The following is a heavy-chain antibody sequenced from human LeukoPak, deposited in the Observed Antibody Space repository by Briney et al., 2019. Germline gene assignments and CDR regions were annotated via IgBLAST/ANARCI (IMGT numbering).Heavy chain of an antibody. J-gene: IGHJ4*02. CDR3: ARDRYSGYEPFDY. Sequence: ASVKVSFKASGYTFTGYYMHWVRQAPGQGLEWTGWINPNSGGTNYAQKFQGRVTMTRDTSISTAYMELSRLRSDDTAVYYCARDRYSGYEPFDYWGQGTLVTVSS. V-gene: IGHV1-2*02. CDR2: INPNSGGT. D-gene: IGHD5-12*01. CDR1: GYTFTGYY.